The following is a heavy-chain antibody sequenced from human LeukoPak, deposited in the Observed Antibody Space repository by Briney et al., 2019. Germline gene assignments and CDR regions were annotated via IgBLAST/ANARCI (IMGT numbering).Heavy chain of an antibody. D-gene: IGHD3-9*01. V-gene: IGHV3-23*01. CDR3: ARGWGDYDILTGIGY. Sequence: GGSLRLSCAVSGFTYRSHAMSWVRQAPGKGLEWVSVISGSSDNTYYADSVKGRFTISRDNSKNTLYLQMNSLRVEDTAVYYCARGWGDYDILTGIGYWGQGTLVTVSS. CDR1: GFTYRSHA. J-gene: IGHJ4*02. CDR2: ISGSSDNT.